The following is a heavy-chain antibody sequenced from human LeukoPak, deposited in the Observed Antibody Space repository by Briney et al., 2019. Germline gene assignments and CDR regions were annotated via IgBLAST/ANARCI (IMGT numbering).Heavy chain of an antibody. CDR2: IYSGGST. D-gene: IGHD6-13*01. Sequence: GGSLRLSCAASGFTVSSNYMSWVRQAPGKGLEWVSVIYSGGSTYYADSVKGRFTISRDNAKNSLYLQMNSLRDEDTAVYYCARDDSSWYLGDAFDIWGQGTMVTVSS. CDR3: ARDDSSWYLGDAFDI. J-gene: IGHJ3*02. CDR1: GFTVSSNY. V-gene: IGHV3-66*01.